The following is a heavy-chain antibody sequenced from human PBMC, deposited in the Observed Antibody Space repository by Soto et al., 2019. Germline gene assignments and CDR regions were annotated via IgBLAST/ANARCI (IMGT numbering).Heavy chain of an antibody. J-gene: IGHJ6*02. V-gene: IGHV3-53*01. Sequence: EVQLVESGGGLIQPGGSLRLSCAASGFTVSSTNMSWVRQAPRKGLEWVSITYSGGSTHYADSVKGRFTISRDNSKNTLYLEMNSLRAEDTAVYYCARDRLTVGVREYYGMDVWGQGTTVTVSS. CDR1: GFTVSSTN. CDR2: TYSGGST. CDR3: ARDRLTVGVREYYGMDV. D-gene: IGHD2-8*01.